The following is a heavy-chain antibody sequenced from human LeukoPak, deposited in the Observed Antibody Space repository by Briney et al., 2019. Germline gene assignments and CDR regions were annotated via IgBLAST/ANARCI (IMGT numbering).Heavy chain of an antibody. Sequence: GGSLRLSCAASGFTFHHYAIHWVRQVPGKGLEWVSGISWNSASIGYADSVKGRFTISRDNAKNSVYLQMNSLRAEDTAFYYCAKGKAPLYSGYDWDLDFWGQGTLVIVSS. J-gene: IGHJ4*02. CDR3: AKGKAPLYSGYDWDLDF. V-gene: IGHV3-9*01. CDR1: GFTFHHYA. CDR2: ISWNSASI. D-gene: IGHD5-12*01.